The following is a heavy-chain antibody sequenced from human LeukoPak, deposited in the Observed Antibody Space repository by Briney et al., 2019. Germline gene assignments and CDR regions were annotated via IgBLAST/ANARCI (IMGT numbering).Heavy chain of an antibody. Sequence: SETLSLTCSVSGDSSSSYYWSWIRQAAGKGLEWIGSIYYSGSTYYNPSLKSRVTISVDTSQNQFSLKLSSVTAADTAAYYCARHLYSGSYYYYFDYWGQGTLVTVSS. V-gene: IGHV4-59*05. CDR2: IYYSGST. CDR3: ARHLYSGSYYYYFDY. D-gene: IGHD1-26*01. CDR1: GDSSSSYY. J-gene: IGHJ4*02.